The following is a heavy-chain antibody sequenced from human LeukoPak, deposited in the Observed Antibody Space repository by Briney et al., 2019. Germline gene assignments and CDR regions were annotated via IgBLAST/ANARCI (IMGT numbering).Heavy chain of an antibody. Sequence: GGSLRLSCAASGFTFSDYYMSWIRQAPGKGLEWVSYISSSGSTIYYADSVKGRFTIARDNAKNSLYLQLNSLRVEDTAIYYCARFTTSSFDYWGQGTLVTVSS. J-gene: IGHJ4*02. V-gene: IGHV3-11*04. CDR1: GFTFSDYY. D-gene: IGHD2-2*01. CDR3: ARFTTSSFDY. CDR2: ISSSGSTI.